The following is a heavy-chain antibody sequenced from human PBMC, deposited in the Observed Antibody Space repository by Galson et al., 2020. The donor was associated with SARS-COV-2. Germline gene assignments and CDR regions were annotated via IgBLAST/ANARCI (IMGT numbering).Heavy chain of an antibody. CDR3: ARDRDGDYDY. D-gene: IGHD4-17*01. CDR1: GFTVSSTY. J-gene: IGHJ4*02. V-gene: IGHV3-53*01. Sequence: GGSLRLSCAASGFTVSSTYMSWVRQAPGKGLEWVPVIYSGGSTYYADSVKGRFTISRDNSKNTLYLQMNSLRAEDTAVYYCARDRDGDYDYWGQGTLVTVSS. CDR2: IYSGGST.